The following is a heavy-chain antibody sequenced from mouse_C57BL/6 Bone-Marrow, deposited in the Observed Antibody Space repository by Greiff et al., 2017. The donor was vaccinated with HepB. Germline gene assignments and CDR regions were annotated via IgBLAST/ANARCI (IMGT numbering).Heavy chain of an antibody. CDR1: GFTFSSYG. CDR3: ARHVGAVVAPFAY. D-gene: IGHD1-1*01. CDR2: ISSGGSYT. J-gene: IGHJ3*01. Sequence: EVQGVESGGDLVKPGGSLKLSCAASGFTFSSYGMSWVRQTPDKRLEWVATISSGGSYTYYPDSVKGRFTISRDNAKNTLYLQMSSLKSEDTAMYYCARHVGAVVAPFAYWGQGTLVTVSA. V-gene: IGHV5-6*01.